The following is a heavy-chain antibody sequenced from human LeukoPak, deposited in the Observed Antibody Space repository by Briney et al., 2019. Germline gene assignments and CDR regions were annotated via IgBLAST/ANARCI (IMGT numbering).Heavy chain of an antibody. Sequence: GGSLRLSCAASGFGFSNYWMGWVRQTPGRGLEWVAYIKPDGSVTQYVDSVKGRFTISRDNAQNTLYLQMNSLRAEDTAVYYCAKDSLNYYDSSAPTGYWGQGTLVTVSS. J-gene: IGHJ4*02. CDR3: AKDSLNYYDSSAPTGY. CDR2: IKPDGSVT. D-gene: IGHD3-22*01. V-gene: IGHV3-7*01. CDR1: GFGFSNYW.